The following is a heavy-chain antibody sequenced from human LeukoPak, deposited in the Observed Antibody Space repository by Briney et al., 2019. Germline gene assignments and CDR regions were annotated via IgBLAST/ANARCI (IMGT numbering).Heavy chain of an antibody. CDR3: ARDPNLWFGEPLGWFDP. Sequence: SQTLSLTCAISGDSVSSNSAAWNWIRQSPSRGLEWLGRTYYRSKWYNDYTVSVKSRITINPDTSKNQFSLQLNSVTPEDTAVYYCARDPNLWFGEPLGWFDPWGQGTLVTVSS. CDR1: GDSVSSNSAA. CDR2: TYYRSKWYN. V-gene: IGHV6-1*01. D-gene: IGHD3-10*01. J-gene: IGHJ5*02.